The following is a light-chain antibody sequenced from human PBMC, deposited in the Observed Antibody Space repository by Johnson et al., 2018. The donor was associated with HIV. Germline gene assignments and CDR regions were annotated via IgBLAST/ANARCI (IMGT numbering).Light chain of an antibody. Sequence: QSVLTQPPSVSSAPGQKVTISCSGSSSNIGNNYVSWYQQLPGTAPKLLIYENNKRPSGIPARFSGSKSGTSATLGITGLQTGDEADYYWGTWDSSLSAGGNVVGTGTKGTVL. CDR1: SSNIGNNY. J-gene: IGLJ1*01. V-gene: IGLV1-51*02. CDR2: ENN. CDR3: GTWDSSLSAGGNV.